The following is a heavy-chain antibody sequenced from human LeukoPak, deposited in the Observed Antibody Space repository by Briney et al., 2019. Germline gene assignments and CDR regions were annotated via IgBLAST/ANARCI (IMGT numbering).Heavy chain of an antibody. CDR1: GFTFSDYA. J-gene: IGHJ4*02. CDR3: ARTWELYGDFRYYFDY. Sequence: PGGSLRLSCAASGFTFSDYAIHWVRQAPGKGLEYVSGISSNGGSTYYVNSVRGRFTISRDNSKNTLYLQMGSLRAEDMAVYYCARTWELYGDFRYYFDYWGQGTLVTVSS. V-gene: IGHV3-64*01. CDR2: ISSNGGST. D-gene: IGHD4-17*01.